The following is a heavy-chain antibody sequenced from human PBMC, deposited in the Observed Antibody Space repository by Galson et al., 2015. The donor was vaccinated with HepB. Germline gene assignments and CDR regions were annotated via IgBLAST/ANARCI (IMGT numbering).Heavy chain of an antibody. V-gene: IGHV5-51*01. D-gene: IGHD3-3*01. CDR1: GYSFTSYW. J-gene: IGHJ3*02. Sequence: QSGAEVKKPGESLKISCRGSGYSFTSYWIGWVRQMPGKGLEWMGIIYPGDSDTRYSPSFQGQVTISADKSISTAYLQWSSLKASDTAMYYCARRGFWSGYRYDAFEIWGQGTMVTVSS. CDR2: IYPGDSDT. CDR3: ARRGFWSGYRYDAFEI.